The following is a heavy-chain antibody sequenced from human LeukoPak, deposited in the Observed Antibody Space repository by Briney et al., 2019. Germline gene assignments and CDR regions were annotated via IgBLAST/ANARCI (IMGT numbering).Heavy chain of an antibody. Sequence: ASVKVSCQASGYSFTGYYMHWVRQAPGQGLEWMGWINPNSGGTNYAQKFQGRVTMTRDTSISTAYMEPSRLRSDDTAVYYCARGAGGAALDPWGQGTLVTVSS. CDR1: GYSFTGYY. D-gene: IGHD3-16*01. J-gene: IGHJ5*02. V-gene: IGHV1-2*02. CDR3: ARGAGGAALDP. CDR2: INPNSGGT.